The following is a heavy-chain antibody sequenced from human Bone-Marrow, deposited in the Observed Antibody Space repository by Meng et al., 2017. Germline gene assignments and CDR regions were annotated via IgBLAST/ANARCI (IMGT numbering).Heavy chain of an antibody. CDR2: IIPIFGTA. CDR1: GGTFSSYA. D-gene: IGHD3-22*01. CDR3: ARNRRYYDSSGYYSTEYFRH. V-gene: IGHV1-69*13. Sequence: SVKVSCKASGGTFSSYAISWVRQAPGQGLEWMGGIIPIFGTANYAQKFQGRVTITADESTSTAYMELSSLRSEDTAVYYCARNRRYYDSSGYYSTEYFRHWGQGTLVNVSS. J-gene: IGHJ1*01.